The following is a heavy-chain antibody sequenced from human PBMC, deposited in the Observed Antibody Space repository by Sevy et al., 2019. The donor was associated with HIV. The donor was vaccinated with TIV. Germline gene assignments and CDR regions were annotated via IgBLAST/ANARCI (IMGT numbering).Heavy chain of an antibody. CDR2: LYHSGTT. CDR1: GYPMTSGYF. D-gene: IGHD6-13*01. Sequence: SETLSLTCAVSGYPMTSGYFWGWIRQSPGKGLEWIGSLYHSGTTYYSPSLKSRVTLSVDTSKNQFSLKVRSVTAADTAVYYCARVDSSGWSDYWGQRTLVTVSS. J-gene: IGHJ4*02. V-gene: IGHV4-38-2*01. CDR3: ARVDSSGWSDY.